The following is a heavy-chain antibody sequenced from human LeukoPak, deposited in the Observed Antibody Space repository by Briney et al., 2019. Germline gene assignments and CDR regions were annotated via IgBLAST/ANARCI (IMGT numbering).Heavy chain of an antibody. CDR2: IWYDGSIT. Sequence: GGSLRLSCAASGFIFSTYGMHWVRQPPGRGLEWVAVIWYDGSITYYGDFVKGRFTISRDNSKNTLYLQINSLRAEDTAVYYCARASGPFDYWGPGTLVTVSS. V-gene: IGHV3-33*01. D-gene: IGHD6-19*01. J-gene: IGHJ4*02. CDR1: GFIFSTYG. CDR3: ARASGPFDY.